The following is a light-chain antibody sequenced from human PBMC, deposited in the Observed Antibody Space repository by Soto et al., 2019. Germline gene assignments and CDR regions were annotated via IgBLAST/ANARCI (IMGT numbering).Light chain of an antibody. Sequence: QSVLTQPPSASGTPGQRVTISCSGSSSNIGSNTVNWYQQLPGTAPKLLIYNNNQRPSGVPDRFSGSKSGTSASLAISGLQSEDEDDYYCAAWYDSLNGVVFGGGTKLTVL. CDR2: NNN. V-gene: IGLV1-44*01. J-gene: IGLJ2*01. CDR1: SSNIGSNT. CDR3: AAWYDSLNGVV.